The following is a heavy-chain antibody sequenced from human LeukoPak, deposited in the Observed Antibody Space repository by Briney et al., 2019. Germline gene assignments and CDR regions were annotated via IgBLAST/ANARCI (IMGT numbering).Heavy chain of an antibody. V-gene: IGHV3-23*01. CDR2: ISGEHDST. Sequence: GGSLRLSCAASGFTFSSFWMTWVRQAPGKGLEWVSGISGEHDSTYYADSVKGRFTISRDNSKNTLYLQMNSLRAEDTAVYYCAKDKPGTGDGQTTAFDYWGQGTLVTVSS. D-gene: IGHD6-13*01. CDR1: GFTFSSFW. CDR3: AKDKPGTGDGQTTAFDY. J-gene: IGHJ4*02.